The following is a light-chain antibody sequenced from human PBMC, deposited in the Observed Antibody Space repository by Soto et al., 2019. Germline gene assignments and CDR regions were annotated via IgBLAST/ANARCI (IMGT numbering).Light chain of an antibody. Sequence: QPVLTQSPSASASLGASVKLTCTLSSGHSNYAIAWHQQQAEKGPRYLMKLNSDGSHSKGDGIPDRFSGSSSGAERYLTISSLRCEDEADYYCQTWGSGIVVFGGGTKLTVL. CDR2: LNSDGSH. J-gene: IGLJ2*01. CDR3: QTWGSGIVV. CDR1: SGHSNYA. V-gene: IGLV4-69*01.